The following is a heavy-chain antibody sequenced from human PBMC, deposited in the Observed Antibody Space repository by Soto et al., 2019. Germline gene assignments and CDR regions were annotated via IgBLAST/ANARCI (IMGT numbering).Heavy chain of an antibody. CDR2: ISSSSSYT. CDR1: GFTFSDYY. V-gene: IGHV3-11*06. Sequence: ESGGGLVKPGGSLRLSCAASGFTFSDYYMSWIRQAPGKGLEWVSYISSSSSYTNYADSVKGRFTISRDNAKNSLYLQMNSLRAEDTAVYYCATQGYCSSTSCHRFDYWGQGTLVTVSS. D-gene: IGHD2-2*01. J-gene: IGHJ4*02. CDR3: ATQGYCSSTSCHRFDY.